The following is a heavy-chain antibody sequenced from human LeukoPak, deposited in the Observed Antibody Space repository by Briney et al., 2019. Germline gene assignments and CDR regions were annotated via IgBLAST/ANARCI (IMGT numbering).Heavy chain of an antibody. V-gene: IGHV3-23*01. Sequence: GGSLRLSCAASGFTFSSYAMSWVRQAPGKGREWVSAISGSGGSTYYADSVKGRFTISGDNSKNPLYLKMNSLRAEDTAVYYCAKDRDYYGSGSYRYWGQGTLVTVSS. CDR3: AKDRDYYGSGSYRY. D-gene: IGHD3-10*01. CDR2: ISGSGGST. CDR1: GFTFSSYA. J-gene: IGHJ4*02.